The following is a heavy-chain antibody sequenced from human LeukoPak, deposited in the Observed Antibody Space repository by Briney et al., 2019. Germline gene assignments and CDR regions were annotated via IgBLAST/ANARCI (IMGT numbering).Heavy chain of an antibody. D-gene: IGHD6-19*01. CDR3: ARRADSGWHFDY. CDR2: INYSGST. V-gene: IGHV4-39*01. J-gene: IGHJ4*02. Sequence: SETLSLTCTVSGGSISSSSNYWGWVRQPPGKGLEWIGLINYSGSTYYNSSLKSRVTISVDTSKNQFSLNLRAVTAADTAVYYCARRADSGWHFDYWGQGTLVTVSS. CDR1: GGSISSSSNY.